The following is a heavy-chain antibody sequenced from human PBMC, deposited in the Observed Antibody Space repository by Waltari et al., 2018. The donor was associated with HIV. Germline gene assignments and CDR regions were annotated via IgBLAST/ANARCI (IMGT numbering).Heavy chain of an antibody. D-gene: IGHD3-10*02. CDR2: ISWRSGNI. CDR1: GLRFDDYA. Sequence: EVQLVESGGDVVQPGGSLRSSCAASGLRFDDYAMHWVRQAPGKGLEWVSGISWRSGNIAYADSVRGRFTISRDNAKNSLYLRMNSLRPDDTGFYYCARGPMYKWFDPWGQGTLVTVSS. CDR3: ARGPMYKWFDP. J-gene: IGHJ5*02. V-gene: IGHV3-9*01.